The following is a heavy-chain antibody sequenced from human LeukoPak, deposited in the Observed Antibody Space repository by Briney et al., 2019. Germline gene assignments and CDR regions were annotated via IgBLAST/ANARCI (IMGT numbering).Heavy chain of an antibody. CDR2: IYHSGST. CDR3: ARQRDNALSYFDY. CDR1: GGSIDSRSYY. D-gene: IGHD1-14*01. J-gene: IGHJ4*02. V-gene: IGHV4-39*01. Sequence: SETLSLTCTVSGGSIDSRSYYWDWIRQAPGKGLEWIGTIYHSGSTEYNPSLKSRVAIFVDTSKNQFSLKLSSVTAADTAMYYCARQRDNALSYFDYWGQGTLVTVSS.